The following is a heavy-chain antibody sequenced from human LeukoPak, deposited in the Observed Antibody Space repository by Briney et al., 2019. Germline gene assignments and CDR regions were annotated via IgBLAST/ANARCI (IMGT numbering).Heavy chain of an antibody. CDR3: AKSDYFDF. Sequence: GGSLRLSCAASGFTFSRTWMHWVRQVPGKGLVWVSRIRGDGSMTVYADSVKGRLTISRDNAKNTLYLQMNTLRAEDTAVHHCAKSDYFDFWGQGTLVTVSS. CDR1: GFTFSRTW. CDR2: IRGDGSMT. V-gene: IGHV3-74*01. J-gene: IGHJ4*02.